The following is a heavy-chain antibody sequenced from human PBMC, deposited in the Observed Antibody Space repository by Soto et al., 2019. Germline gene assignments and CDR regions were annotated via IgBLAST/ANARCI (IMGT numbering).Heavy chain of an antibody. CDR2: ISYDGSNK. CDR1: GFTFSSYG. J-gene: IGHJ4*02. CDR3: ARGMAAGDLIDY. D-gene: IGHD6-13*01. V-gene: IGHV3-30*03. Sequence: QVQLVESGGGVVQPGRSLRLSCAASGFTFSSYGMHWVRQAPGKGLEWVAVISYDGSNKYYADSVKGRFTISRDNSKNTLYLQMNSLRAEDTAVYYCARGMAAGDLIDYWGQGTLVTVSS.